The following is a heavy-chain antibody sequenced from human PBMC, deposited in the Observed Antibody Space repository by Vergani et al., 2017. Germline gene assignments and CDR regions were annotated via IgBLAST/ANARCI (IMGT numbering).Heavy chain of an antibody. D-gene: IGHD6-6*01. V-gene: IGHV3-7*01. CDR2: IMPDGRAT. J-gene: IGHJ3*02. Sequence: EVLLVESGGGLVQPGESLRLSCTASGFTFSDFWMTWVRQVPGKGLEWVANIMPDGRATMYADSLRGRFSISRDNAKNSLHLHMSSLRVEDTAVYFCAKSGFVGAFETWGQGTMVTVSS. CDR3: AKSGFVGAFET. CDR1: GFTFSDFW.